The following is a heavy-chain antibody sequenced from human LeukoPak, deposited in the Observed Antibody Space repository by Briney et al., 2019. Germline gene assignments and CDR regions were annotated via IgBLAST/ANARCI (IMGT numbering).Heavy chain of an antibody. J-gene: IGHJ4*02. Sequence: ASVKVSCKASGYTFTGYYMHWVRQAPGQGLEWMGWINPNSGGTNYAQKFQGRVTMTRDTSISTAYTELSRLRSDDTAVYYCAREEGYCSSTSCSAPFDYWGQGTLVTVSS. CDR3: AREEGYCSSTSCSAPFDY. D-gene: IGHD2-2*01. CDR2: INPNSGGT. CDR1: GYTFTGYY. V-gene: IGHV1-2*02.